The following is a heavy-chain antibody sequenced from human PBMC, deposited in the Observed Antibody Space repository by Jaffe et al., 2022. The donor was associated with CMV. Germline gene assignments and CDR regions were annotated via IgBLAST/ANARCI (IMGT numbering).Heavy chain of an antibody. D-gene: IGHD3-22*01. CDR1: GYTFTSYY. J-gene: IGHJ4*02. CDR2: INPSGGST. V-gene: IGHV1-46*01. CDR3: ARDGPVSFYDSALRPYYFDY. Sequence: QVQLVQSGAEVKKPGASVKVSCKASGYTFTSYYMHWVRQAPGQGLEWMGIINPSGGSTSYAQKFQGRVTMTRDTSTSTVYMELSSLRSEDTAVYYCARDGPVSFYDSALRPYYFDYWGQGTLVTVSS.